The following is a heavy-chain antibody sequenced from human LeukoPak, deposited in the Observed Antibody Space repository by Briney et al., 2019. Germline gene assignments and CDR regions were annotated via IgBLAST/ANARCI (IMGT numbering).Heavy chain of an antibody. J-gene: IGHJ3*02. Sequence: GGSLRLSCAASRFSFSGYSMNWVRQTPGEGLEWVAYISSSSSTIYYADSVKGRFTVSRDNAKNSLYLQMSSLRVEDTALYYCARAKYSGKYQGGFDIWGQGTMVTVSS. V-gene: IGHV3-48*04. CDR2: ISSSSSTI. D-gene: IGHD1-26*01. CDR1: RFSFSGYS. CDR3: ARAKYSGKYQGGFDI.